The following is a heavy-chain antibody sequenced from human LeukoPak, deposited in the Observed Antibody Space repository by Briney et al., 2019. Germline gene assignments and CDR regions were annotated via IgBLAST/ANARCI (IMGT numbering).Heavy chain of an antibody. CDR1: GFTVSSNY. V-gene: IGHV3-53*01. CDR3: AREYSGSYYFDS. J-gene: IGHJ4*02. CDR2: IYSGGST. Sequence: GGSLRLSCAASGFTVSSNYMSWVRQAPGKGLEWVSVIYSGGSTYSADSVKGRFTISRDNSKNTLYLQMNSLRAEDTAVYYCAREYSGSYYFDSWGQGTLVTVSS. D-gene: IGHD1-26*01.